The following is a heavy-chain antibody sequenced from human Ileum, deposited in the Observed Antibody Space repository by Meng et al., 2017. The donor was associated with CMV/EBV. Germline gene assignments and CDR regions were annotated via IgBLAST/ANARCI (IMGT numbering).Heavy chain of an antibody. Sequence: SSVKVSCKASGGTFSSYTVTWVRQAPGLGLEWMGRLILMLGVTNYAQKFQGRFTITADKSTTTAYMELSSLTSEDTAVYYCALNGHSGRSHWGQGTLVTVSS. CDR3: ALNGHSGRSH. CDR1: GGTFSSYT. D-gene: IGHD1-26*01. CDR2: LILMLGVT. V-gene: IGHV1-69*02. J-gene: IGHJ4*02.